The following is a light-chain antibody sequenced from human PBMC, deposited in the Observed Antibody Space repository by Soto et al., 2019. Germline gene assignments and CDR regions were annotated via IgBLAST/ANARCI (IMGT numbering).Light chain of an antibody. CDR1: SSDVGGYNY. J-gene: IGLJ2*01. CDR3: SSSAGV. Sequence: QSALTQPASVSGSPGQSITISCTGTSSDVGGYNYVSCYQQHPGKAPKLMIYDVSNRPSGVSNRFSGSKSGNTASLTISGPQAEDEADYYCSSSAGVFGGGTQLTVL. CDR2: DVS. V-gene: IGLV2-14*01.